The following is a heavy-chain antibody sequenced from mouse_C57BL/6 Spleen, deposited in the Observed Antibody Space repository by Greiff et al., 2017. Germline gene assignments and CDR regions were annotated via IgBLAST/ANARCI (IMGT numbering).Heavy chain of an antibody. CDR2: IWGVGST. CDR1: GFSLTSYG. Sequence: QVQLQQSGPGLVAPSQSLSITCTVSGFSLTSYGVDWVRQSPGKGLEWLGVIWGVGSTNYNSALKSRLSISKDNSKSQVFLKMNSLQTDDTAMYYCATGPFAYWGQGTLVTVSA. CDR3: ATGPFAY. J-gene: IGHJ3*01. V-gene: IGHV2-6*01.